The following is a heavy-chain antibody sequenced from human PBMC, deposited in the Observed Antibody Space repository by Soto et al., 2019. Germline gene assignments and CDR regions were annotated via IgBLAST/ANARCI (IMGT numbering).Heavy chain of an antibody. V-gene: IGHV4-59*01. CDR2: IYYSGST. CDR3: AREMEAAAGSNYYAMDA. CDR1: GGSISSYY. J-gene: IGHJ6*02. D-gene: IGHD6-13*01. Sequence: PETLSLTCTVSGGSISSYYWSWIRQPPGKGLEWIGYIYYSGSTNYNPSPKSRVTISVDTSKNQLSLKLSSVTAADTAVYYCAREMEAAAGSNYYAMDAWCQCTTVT.